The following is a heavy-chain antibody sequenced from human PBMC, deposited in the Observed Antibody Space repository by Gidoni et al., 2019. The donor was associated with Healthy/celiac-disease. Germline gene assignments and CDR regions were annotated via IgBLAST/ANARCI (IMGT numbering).Heavy chain of an antibody. V-gene: IGHV1-2*04. J-gene: IGHJ6*03. Sequence: QVQLVQSGAEVKKPGASVKVSCKASGYTFTGYYMHWVRQAPGQGLEWMGWINPNSGGTNYAQKFQGWVTRTRDMSISTAYMELSRLRSDDTAVYYCALSRGSKGPMDVWGKGTTVTVSS. CDR2: INPNSGGT. D-gene: IGHD3-10*01. CDR3: ALSRGSKGPMDV. CDR1: GYTFTGYY.